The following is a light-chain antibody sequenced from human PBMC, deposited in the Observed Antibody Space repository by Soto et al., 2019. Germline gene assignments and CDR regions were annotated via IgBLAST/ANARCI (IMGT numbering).Light chain of an antibody. J-gene: IGKJ1*01. CDR3: QQDYSTPWT. Sequence: DIVMTQSPDSLAVSLGERATINCKSSQSVLYSSNNKNYLAWYQQKPGQPPKLLIYWASTRESGVPDRFSGSRSETDFTLTISSLQAEDVAVYYCQQDYSTPWTFGQGTKVEIK. CDR1: QSVLYSSNNKNY. CDR2: WAS. V-gene: IGKV4-1*01.